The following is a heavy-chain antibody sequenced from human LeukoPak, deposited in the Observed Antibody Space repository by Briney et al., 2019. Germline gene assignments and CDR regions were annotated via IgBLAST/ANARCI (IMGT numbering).Heavy chain of an antibody. Sequence: PSETLSLTCTVSGGSISSSNYYWGWIRQPPGKGLEWIGSIHYSGSTYYNPSLKSRVTISIDTSKNQFSLKLSSVTAADTAVYYCARRMAASGTRQEYTFDIWGQGTMVTVSS. V-gene: IGHV4-39*01. CDR1: GGSISSSNYY. D-gene: IGHD6-13*01. CDR2: IHYSGST. CDR3: ARRMAASGTRQEYTFDI. J-gene: IGHJ3*02.